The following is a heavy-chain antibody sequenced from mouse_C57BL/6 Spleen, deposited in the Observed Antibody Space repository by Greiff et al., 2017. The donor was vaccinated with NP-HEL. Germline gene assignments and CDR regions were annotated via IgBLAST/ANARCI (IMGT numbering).Heavy chain of an antibody. CDR2: IYPGDGDT. CDR3: ARSQGYQAWFAY. D-gene: IGHD2-2*01. V-gene: IGHV1-82*01. CDR1: GYAFSSSW. Sequence: VQLQQSGPELVKPGASVKISCKASGYAFSSSWMNWVKQRPGKGLEWIGRIYPGDGDTNYNGKFKGKATLTADKSSSTAYMQLSSLTSEDSAVYFCARSQGYQAWFAYWGQGTLVTVSA. J-gene: IGHJ3*01.